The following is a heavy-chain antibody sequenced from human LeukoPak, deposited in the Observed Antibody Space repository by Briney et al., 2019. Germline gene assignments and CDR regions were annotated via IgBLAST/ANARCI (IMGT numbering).Heavy chain of an antibody. D-gene: IGHD2-2*01. CDR1: GGTFSSYA. J-gene: IGHJ4*02. CDR2: IIPILGIA. V-gene: IGHV1-69*04. CDR3: AKRVPEYRIAGALDY. Sequence: SVKVSCKASGGTFSSYAISWVRQAPGQGLEWMGRIIPILGIANYAQKFQGRVTITADKSTSAAYMELSSLRSEDTAVYYCAKRVPEYRIAGALDYWGQGTLVTVSS.